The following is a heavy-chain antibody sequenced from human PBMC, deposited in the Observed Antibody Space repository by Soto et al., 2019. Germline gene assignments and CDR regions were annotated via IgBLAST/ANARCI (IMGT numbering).Heavy chain of an antibody. V-gene: IGHV3-30*18. Sequence: PGGSLRLSCAASGFTFSSYGMHWVRQAPGKGLEWVAVISYDGSNKYYADSVKGRFTISRDNSKNTLYLQMNSLRAEDTAVYYCAKVSSAAGTVYWGQGTLVTVSS. CDR1: GFTFSSYG. CDR2: ISYDGSNK. J-gene: IGHJ4*02. CDR3: AKVSSAAGTVY. D-gene: IGHD6-13*01.